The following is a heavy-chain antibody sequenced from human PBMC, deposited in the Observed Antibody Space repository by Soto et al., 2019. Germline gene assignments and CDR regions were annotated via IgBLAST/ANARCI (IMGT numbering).Heavy chain of an antibody. Sequence: SVKVSCKASGGTFSSYAISWVRQAPGQGLEWMGEIIPIFGTANYAQKFQGRVTITADESTSTAYMELSILRFEDTVVYYCSRDRGPSSGYYPYWFDPWGQGTLVTVSS. CDR3: SRDRGPSSGYYPYWFDP. D-gene: IGHD3-22*01. V-gene: IGHV1-69*13. CDR2: IIPIFGTA. CDR1: GGTFSSYA. J-gene: IGHJ5*02.